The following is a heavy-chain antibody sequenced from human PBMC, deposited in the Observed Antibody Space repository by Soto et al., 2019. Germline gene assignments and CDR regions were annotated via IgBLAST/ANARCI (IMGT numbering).Heavy chain of an antibody. Sequence: GASVKVSCKASGDTFTSYAIYWVRQAPGQRLEWMGWINAGNGNTRYSQKFQDRVTITRDTSASTVYMELSSLRSEDTAVYYCARDRYSSSWYVGAFDYWSQGTLVTVS. CDR1: GDTFTSYA. V-gene: IGHV1-3*01. J-gene: IGHJ4*02. CDR2: INAGNGNT. CDR3: ARDRYSSSWYVGAFDY. D-gene: IGHD6-13*01.